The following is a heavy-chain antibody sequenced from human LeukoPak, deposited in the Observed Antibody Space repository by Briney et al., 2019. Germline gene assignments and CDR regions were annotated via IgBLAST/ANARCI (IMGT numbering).Heavy chain of an antibody. CDR1: GGSIIGSSYY. V-gene: IGHV4-39*02. CDR2: INYSGTT. J-gene: IGHJ4*02. Sequence: PSETLSLTCTVSGGSIIGSSYYWGWIRQPPGKGLDWIGIINYSGTTYYNPSLGSRVTISVDTSKNQFSLKLNSVTASDTAVYYCARDYDYWGQGTLVTVSS. CDR3: ARDYDY.